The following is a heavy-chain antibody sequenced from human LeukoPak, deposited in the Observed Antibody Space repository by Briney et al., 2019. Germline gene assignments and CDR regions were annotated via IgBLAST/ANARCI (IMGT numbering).Heavy chain of an antibody. D-gene: IGHD3-22*01. CDR2: IIPIFGTA. CDR3: ARGPYYYDSSGYYLYYFDY. V-gene: IGHV1-69*01. J-gene: IGHJ4*02. Sequence: ASVKVSCKASGGNFSSYAISWVRLAPGQELEWMGGIIPIFGTANYAQKFQGRVTITADESTSTAYMELSSLRSEDTAVYYCARGPYYYDSSGYYLYYFDYWGQGTLVTVSS. CDR1: GGNFSSYA.